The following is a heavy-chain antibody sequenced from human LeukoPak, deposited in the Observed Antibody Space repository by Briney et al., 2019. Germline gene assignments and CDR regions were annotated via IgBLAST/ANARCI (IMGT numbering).Heavy chain of an antibody. CDR1: GGSISSSSYY. D-gene: IGHD3-16*02. CDR3: ARLRITFGGVIVPFDY. CDR2: IYYSGST. Sequence: PSETLSLTCTVSGGSISSSSYYWGWIRQPPGTGLEWLGSIYYSGSTYYNPSLKSRVTISVDTSKNQFSLKLSSVTAADTAVYYCARLRITFGGVIVPFDYWGQGTLVTVSS. V-gene: IGHV4-39*01. J-gene: IGHJ4*02.